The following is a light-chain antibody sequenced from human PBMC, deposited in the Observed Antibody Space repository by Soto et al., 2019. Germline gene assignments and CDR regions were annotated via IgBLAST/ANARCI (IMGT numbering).Light chain of an antibody. J-gene: IGLJ2*01. CDR3: SSYAGNNNLV. V-gene: IGLV2-8*01. CDR1: SSDVGGYNY. CDR2: EVI. Sequence: QSVLTQPPSASGSPGQSVTISCTGTSSDVGGYNYVSWYQQYPGKAPRLMIYEVIKRPSGVPDRFSGSKSGTTASLTVSGLQAEDEADYYCSSYAGNNNLVFGGGTKLTVL.